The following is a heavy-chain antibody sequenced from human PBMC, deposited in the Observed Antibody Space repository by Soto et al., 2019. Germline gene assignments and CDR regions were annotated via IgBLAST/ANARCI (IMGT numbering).Heavy chain of an antibody. Sequence: SETLSLTCTVSGGSVISGSYYWSWIRQPPGKGLEWIGYMYNSGNYDYNPSLKSRVTISVDTSKNQFSLKLNSVTAADTAVYYCACGSSASAYIDYWGQGTLVTVSS. CDR1: GGSVISGSYY. CDR2: MYNSGNY. D-gene: IGHD6-13*01. J-gene: IGHJ4*02. V-gene: IGHV4-61*01. CDR3: ACGSSASAYIDY.